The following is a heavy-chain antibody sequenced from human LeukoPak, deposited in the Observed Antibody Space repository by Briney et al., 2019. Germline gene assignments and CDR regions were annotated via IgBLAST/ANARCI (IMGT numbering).Heavy chain of an antibody. Sequence: SETLSLTCTVSGDSINSGGHYWTWIRQHPGKGPECIGHIYYSGSPSYNPSLKSRVTISMDTSKNQFSLKLSSVTAADTAVYYCARAYYYGSFLPLDYWGQGTLVTVSS. J-gene: IGHJ4*02. V-gene: IGHV4-31*03. CDR2: IYYSGSP. CDR1: GDSINSGGHY. CDR3: ARAYYYGSFLPLDY. D-gene: IGHD3-10*01.